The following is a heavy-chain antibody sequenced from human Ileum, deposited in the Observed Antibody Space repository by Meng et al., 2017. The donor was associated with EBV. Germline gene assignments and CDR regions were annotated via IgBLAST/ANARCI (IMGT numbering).Heavy chain of an antibody. Sequence: VQTQQWGAGLVKSSDALSLPCAVYGGSFSGYYWTWIRQDTGRGLEWIGESNSAGSTNYNPSLKSRVTISVDTSKKQFSLNLTSVTAADKAVYYCARVMRRVNYNSGWYAKFWGQGNLVTVSS. CDR3: ARVMRRVNYNSGWYAKF. D-gene: IGHD6-19*01. J-gene: IGHJ4*02. V-gene: IGHV4-34*01. CDR2: SNSAGST. CDR1: GGSFSGYY.